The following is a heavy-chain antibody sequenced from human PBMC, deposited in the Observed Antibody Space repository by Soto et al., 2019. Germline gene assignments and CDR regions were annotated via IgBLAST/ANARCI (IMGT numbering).Heavy chain of an antibody. CDR2: ISAYNGNT. V-gene: IGHV1-18*01. D-gene: IGHD3-10*01. J-gene: IGHJ6*02. Sequence: ASVKVSCKASGYTFTSYGISWVRQAPGQGLEWMGWISAYNGNTNYAQKLQGRVTMTTDTSTSTAYMELRSLRSDDTAVYYCARERWLWFGELLRYGNGMDVWGQGTTVTVSS. CDR1: GYTFTSYG. CDR3: ARERWLWFGELLRYGNGMDV.